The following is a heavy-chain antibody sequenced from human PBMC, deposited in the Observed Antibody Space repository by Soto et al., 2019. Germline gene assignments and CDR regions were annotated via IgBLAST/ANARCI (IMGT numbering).Heavy chain of an antibody. CDR3: PRLTYYYDSSGYYLDAFDI. J-gene: IGHJ3*02. Sequence: QVQLVQSGAEVKKPGASVKVSCKASGYTFTSYDINWVRQATGQGLEGMGWMTPNSVNTGYAQKFQGRSTMTRNTSIGTADMELRSQRTEETAVYYCPRLTYYYDSSGYYLDAFDIGGQGTMVAVSS. D-gene: IGHD3-22*01. V-gene: IGHV1-8*01. CDR2: MTPNSVNT. CDR1: GYTFTSYD.